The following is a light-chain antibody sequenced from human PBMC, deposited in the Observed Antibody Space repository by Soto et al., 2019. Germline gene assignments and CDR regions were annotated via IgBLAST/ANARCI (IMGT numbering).Light chain of an antibody. CDR3: QQSYSTPRNT. CDR1: QSVSSY. Sequence: EIVLAQSPATLSLSPGERATLSCRASQSVSSYLAWYQQKPGQAPRLLIYDTSNRAAGIPDRFSGSGSGTDFTLTISSLQPEDFATYYCQQSYSTPRNTFGQGTRLEIK. J-gene: IGKJ5*01. V-gene: IGKV3-11*01. CDR2: DTS.